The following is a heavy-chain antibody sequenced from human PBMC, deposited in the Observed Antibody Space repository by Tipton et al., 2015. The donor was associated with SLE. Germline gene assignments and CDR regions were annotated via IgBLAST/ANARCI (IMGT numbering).Heavy chain of an antibody. J-gene: IGHJ4*02. CDR1: GDSISNNNYY. CDR2: RTT. D-gene: IGHD3-16*01. CDR3: ARAIGANYFNF. V-gene: IGHV4-39*07. Sequence: TLSLTCTLSGDSISNNNYYWGWIRQPPGKGLEWIGNRTTYYNPSLKTRVAISVDTSKIQFSLRLTSVTAADTAIYYCARAIGANYFNFWGQGVLVTVSS.